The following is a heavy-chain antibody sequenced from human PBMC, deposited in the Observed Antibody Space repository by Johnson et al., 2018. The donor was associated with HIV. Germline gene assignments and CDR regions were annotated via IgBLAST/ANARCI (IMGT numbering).Heavy chain of an antibody. CDR3: ARDRIVGADYDAFDI. CDR1: GFTSTNCA. Sequence: QVQLVESGGGVVQPGRSLRLSCAASGFTSTNCARHWVRQAPGISYDGSNNYYADCVKGRFTVSRDNSKNTLYLQMNSLRAEDTAVYHCARDRIVGADYDAFDIGGQGTMGTVSS. J-gene: IGHJ3*02. CDR2: ISYDGSNN. D-gene: IGHD1-26*01. V-gene: IGHV3-30-3*01.